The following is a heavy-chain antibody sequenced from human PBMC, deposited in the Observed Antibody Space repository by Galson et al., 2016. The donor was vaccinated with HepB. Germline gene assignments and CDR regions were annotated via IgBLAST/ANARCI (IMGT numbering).Heavy chain of an antibody. CDR2: ITGTGGGT. Sequence: SLRLSCAASGFSFSTFAMSWVRQAPGKGLEWISGITGTGGGTYYADSVKGRFTISRDNAKNSLYLQMNGLRAEDTAVYYCARVQFGSGSYWFFDLWGRGTLVTVSS. CDR3: ARVQFGSGSYWFFDL. V-gene: IGHV3-23*01. J-gene: IGHJ2*01. CDR1: GFSFSTFA. D-gene: IGHD5-18*01.